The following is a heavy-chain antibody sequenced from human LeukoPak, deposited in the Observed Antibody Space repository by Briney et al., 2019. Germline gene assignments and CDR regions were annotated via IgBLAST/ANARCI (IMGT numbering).Heavy chain of an antibody. V-gene: IGHV1-69*13. CDR2: IIPIFGTA. CDR1: GGTFISYA. CDR3: ASLQDGEPLYRGYCSSTSCYKNYYYGMDV. D-gene: IGHD2-2*02. J-gene: IGHJ6*02. Sequence: GASVKVSCKASGGTFISYAISWVRQAPGQGLEWMGGIIPIFGTANYAQKFQGRVTITADESTSTAYMELSSLRSEDTAVYHCASLQDGEPLYRGYCSSTSCYKNYYYGMDVWGQGTTVTVSS.